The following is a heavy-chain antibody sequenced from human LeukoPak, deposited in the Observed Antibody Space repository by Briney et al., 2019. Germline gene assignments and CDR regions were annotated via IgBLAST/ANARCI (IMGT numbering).Heavy chain of an antibody. CDR1: GFTFSSYW. V-gene: IGHV3-74*01. CDR3: VRAVAGAFDY. CDR2: INSDGSTA. D-gene: IGHD6-19*01. Sequence: HPGGSLRLSCAASGFTFSSYWMHWVRQVPGKGLVWVSRINSDGSTASCADSVKGRFIISRDNAKNTLYLQMNSLRAEDTAVYYCVRAVAGAFDYWGQGTLVTVSS. J-gene: IGHJ4*02.